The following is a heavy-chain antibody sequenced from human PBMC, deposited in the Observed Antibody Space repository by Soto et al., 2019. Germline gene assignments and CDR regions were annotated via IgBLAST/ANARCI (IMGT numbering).Heavy chain of an antibody. D-gene: IGHD3-10*01. CDR3: AGATTMVAYYYYGMDV. J-gene: IGHJ6*02. Sequence: AASVKVSCKASGYTFTSYYMHWVRQAPGQGLEWMGIINPSGGSTSYAQKFQGRVTMTRDTSTSTVYMELSSLRSEDTAVYYCAGATTMVAYYYYGMDVWGQGTTVTVSS. CDR1: GYTFTSYY. CDR2: INPSGGST. V-gene: IGHV1-46*01.